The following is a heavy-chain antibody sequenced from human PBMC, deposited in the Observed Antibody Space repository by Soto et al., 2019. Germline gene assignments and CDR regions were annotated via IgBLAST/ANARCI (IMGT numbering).Heavy chain of an antibody. V-gene: IGHV1-2*04. CDR3: ARGRGSFSAFDI. Sequence: ASVKVSCKASGYTFTGYYMHWVRQAPGQGLEWMGGINPNSGDTNYAQKFQGWVNMTRDTSISTAYMELSRLRSDDTAVYYCARGRGSFSAFDIWGQGTMVTVSS. J-gene: IGHJ3*02. CDR1: GYTFTGYY. D-gene: IGHD3-10*01. CDR2: INPNSGDT.